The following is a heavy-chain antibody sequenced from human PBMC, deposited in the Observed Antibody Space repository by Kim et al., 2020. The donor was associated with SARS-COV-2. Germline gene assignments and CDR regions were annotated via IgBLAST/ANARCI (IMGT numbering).Heavy chain of an antibody. V-gene: IGHV3-73*01. CDR3: ARGTPYTRSYWDAFDT. CDR2: ISSKDNGYTA. J-gene: IGHJ3*02. CDR1: GFTDFNDSA. D-gene: IGHD3-10*01. Sequence: GGSLRLSCAASGFTDFNDSARCLVREASGKGLECLRRISSKDNGYTATYAASVKGRFTISRDDSKNTAYLKMNGMKSEGTAIYYCARGTPYTRSYWDAFDTWGQRKVVTLSS.